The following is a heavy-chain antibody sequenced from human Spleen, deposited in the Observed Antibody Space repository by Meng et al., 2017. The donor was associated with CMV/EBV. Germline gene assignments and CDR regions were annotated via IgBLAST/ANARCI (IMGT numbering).Heavy chain of an antibody. CDR3: ARILSNTDYYGMDV. CDR1: GYTFTGSY. V-gene: IGHV1-2*02. D-gene: IGHD2-2*02. Sequence: ASVKVSCKASGYTFTGSYMHWVRQAPGQGLEWMGWINPNSGGTNYAQKFQDRVTMTRDTSINTAYMELTRLRSDDTAVYYCARILSNTDYYGMDVWGQGTTVTVSS. J-gene: IGHJ6*02. CDR2: INPNSGGT.